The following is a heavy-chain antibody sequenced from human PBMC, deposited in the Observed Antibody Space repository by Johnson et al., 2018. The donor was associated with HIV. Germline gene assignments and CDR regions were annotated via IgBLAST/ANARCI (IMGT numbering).Heavy chain of an antibody. D-gene: IGHD2-15*01. J-gene: IGHJ3*02. CDR2: ISYDGSNK. V-gene: IGHV3-30-3*01. Sequence: QVQLVESGGGVVQPGRSLRLSCAASGFTFSSYAMHWVRQAPGKGLEWVAVISYDGSNKYYADSVKGRFTISRDNSKNTLYVQMNSLRPEDTAVDYGASVVVVVDVHDAFDMWGQGTMVTVSS. CDR1: GFTFSSYA. CDR3: ASVVVVVDVHDAFDM.